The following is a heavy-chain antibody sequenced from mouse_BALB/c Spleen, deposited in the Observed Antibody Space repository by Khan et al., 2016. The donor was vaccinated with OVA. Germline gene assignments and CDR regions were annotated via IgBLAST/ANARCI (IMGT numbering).Heavy chain of an antibody. Sequence: IQLVQSGPELVKPGASVQMSCKASGYTFTNYVLHWVKQKPGKGLEWIGYINPYNGGTTYTEKFKGKATLASDRSSITAYMELRSLTYEDSAVYYCARGNWHAYDLDYRGQGTTLTLAS. CDR1: GYTFTNYV. D-gene: IGHD2-2*01. CDR2: INPYNGGT. CDR3: ARGNWHAYDLDY. J-gene: IGHJ2*01. V-gene: IGHV1S136*01.